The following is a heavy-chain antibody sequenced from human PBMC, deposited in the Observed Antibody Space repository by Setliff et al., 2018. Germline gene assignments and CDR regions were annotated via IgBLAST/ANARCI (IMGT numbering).Heavy chain of an antibody. Sequence: SETLSLTCAVSGSAIDSGHYWGWIRQPPGKGLEWVGSFRPTGRTYYNPSLKSRVTISVDTSKKQFSLKLTSMTAADTAVYYCVRDAGDGYGVDAYAGAGFDIWGQGTMVTVSS. CDR3: VRDAGDGYGVDAYAGAGFDI. CDR1: GSAIDSGHY. D-gene: IGHD4-17*01. V-gene: IGHV4-38-2*02. CDR2: FRPTGRT. J-gene: IGHJ3*02.